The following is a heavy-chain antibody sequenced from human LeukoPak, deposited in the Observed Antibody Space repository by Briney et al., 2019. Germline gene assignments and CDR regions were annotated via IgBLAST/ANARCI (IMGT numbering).Heavy chain of an antibody. D-gene: IGHD1-26*01. CDR1: GFTFTSSA. CDR3: AAWDLSGAHRVRFDP. Sequence: ASVKVSCKASGFTFTSSAMQWVRQARGQRLEWIGWIVVGSGNTNYAQKFQERVTITRDMSTSTAYMELSSLRSEDTAVYYCAAWDLSGAHRVRFDPWGQGTLVTVSS. J-gene: IGHJ5*02. V-gene: IGHV1-58*02. CDR2: IVVGSGNT.